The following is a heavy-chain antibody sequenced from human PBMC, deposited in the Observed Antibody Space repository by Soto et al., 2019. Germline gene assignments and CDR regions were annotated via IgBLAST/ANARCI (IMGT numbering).Heavy chain of an antibody. CDR3: AKDFPSGSGSFDY. CDR2: ISYDGSNK. J-gene: IGHJ4*02. Sequence: QVQLVESGGGVVQPGRSLRLSCAASGFTFSSYGMHWVRQAPGKGLEWVAVISYDGSNKYYADSVKGRFTISRDNSKNTLYLQMNSLRAEDTAVYYCAKDFPSGSGSFDYWGQGPLVTVSS. D-gene: IGHD3-10*01. CDR1: GFTFSSYG. V-gene: IGHV3-30*18.